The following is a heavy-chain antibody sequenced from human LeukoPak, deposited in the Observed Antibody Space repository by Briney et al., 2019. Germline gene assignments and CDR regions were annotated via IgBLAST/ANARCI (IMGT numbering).Heavy chain of an antibody. V-gene: IGHV3-7*01. CDR1: GFTFSTYY. CDR3: AAQRAVGFDY. CDR2: IKQDGSQK. Sequence: PGRSLRLSCAASGFTFSTYYMTWVRQAPGKGLEWVANIKQDGSQKYYVDSVQGRFTTSRDNAKNSLYLQMNSLRAEDTAVYYCAAQRAVGFDYWGQGTLVTVSS. D-gene: IGHD6-19*01. J-gene: IGHJ4*02.